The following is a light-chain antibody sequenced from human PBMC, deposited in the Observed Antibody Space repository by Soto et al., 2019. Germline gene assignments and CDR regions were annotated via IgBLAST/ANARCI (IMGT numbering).Light chain of an antibody. J-gene: IGLJ2*01. CDR3: GTWDSSLSAGL. V-gene: IGLV1-51*01. CDR1: SSNIGNNY. Sequence: QSVLTQPPSVSAAPGQTVTISCSGSSSNIGNNYVSWYQQLPGTAPKLLIYDNNNRPSGILDRFSGSKSGTSATLGITGLQTGDEADYYCGTWDSSLSAGLFGGGTKLTVL. CDR2: DNN.